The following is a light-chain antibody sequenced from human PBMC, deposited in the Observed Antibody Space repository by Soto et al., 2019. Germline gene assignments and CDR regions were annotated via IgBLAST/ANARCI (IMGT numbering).Light chain of an antibody. J-gene: IGKJ1*01. CDR3: LQYGGLPRT. CDR2: GAS. Sequence: EIVLMQSPGTLSLSPVERATLSCMATQSVSSNYLAWYQQKSGQAPRLLIYGASSRATGIPDRFSGGGSGTDFTLTITRLEPEDFAVYFCLQYGGLPRTFGQGTKVDIK. V-gene: IGKV3-20*01. CDR1: QSVSSNY.